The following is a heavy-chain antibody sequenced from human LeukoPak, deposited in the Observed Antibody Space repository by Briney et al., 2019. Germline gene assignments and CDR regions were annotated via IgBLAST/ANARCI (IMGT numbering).Heavy chain of an antibody. D-gene: IGHD6-6*01. J-gene: IGHJ4*02. V-gene: IGHV4-4*07. CDR2: IHTSGST. CDR3: AREFSGTSIAARVFDS. CDR1: GGSITSYY. Sequence: PSETLSLTCTVSGGSITSYYWSYIRQPAGKGLEWIGRIHTSGSTNYNPSLKSRVTMSVDTSKNQFSLKLSSVTAADTATYYCAREFSGTSIAARVFDSGGQGTLVTVSS.